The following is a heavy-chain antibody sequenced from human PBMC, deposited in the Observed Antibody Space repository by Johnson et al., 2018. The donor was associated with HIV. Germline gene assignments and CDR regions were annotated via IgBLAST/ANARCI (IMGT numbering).Heavy chain of an antibody. CDR3: ARGKGAAAGLDAFDI. D-gene: IGHD6-13*01. Sequence: VQLVESGGGAVRPGGSLRISCAASGFTFDAYGMSWVLQAPGQGLELVSGINWSGGSTGSAAAMKGRFTISRDNASISLYLQINGLRAEDTAFYYFARGKGAAAGLDAFDIWGQGTMVTVSS. V-gene: IGHV3-20*04. J-gene: IGHJ3*02. CDR2: INWSGGST. CDR1: GFTFDAYG.